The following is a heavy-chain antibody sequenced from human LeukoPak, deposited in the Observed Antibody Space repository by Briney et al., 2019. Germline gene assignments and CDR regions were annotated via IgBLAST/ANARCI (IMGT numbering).Heavy chain of an antibody. Sequence: PGLSLRLSCAASGFTLSTSEMNCVRQAPGKGREWVSHIRGDNSVLFSDSVKGRCTISSDKATNSVYLEMNSLTAEDTAIYYCGRDFVNGAKARFDCWGQGTLVTVSS. V-gene: IGHV3-48*03. CDR2: IRGDNSV. D-gene: IGHD4/OR15-4a*01. CDR1: GFTLSTSE. J-gene: IGHJ4*02. CDR3: GRDFVNGAKARFDC.